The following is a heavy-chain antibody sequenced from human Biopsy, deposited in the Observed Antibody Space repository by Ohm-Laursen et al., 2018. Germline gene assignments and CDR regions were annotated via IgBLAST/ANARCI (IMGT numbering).Heavy chain of an antibody. CDR2: IYYSGST. V-gene: IGHV4-59*01. D-gene: IGHD2-21*02. CDR1: GGSISSDY. J-gene: IGHJ4*02. Sequence: SQTLSLTCTVSGGSISSDYWSWIRQTPGKGLEWIGYIYYSGSTNYNPSLKSRVTISVDTPKNQFSLRLNSVTAADTAVYYCARDDAVTVIRGLYYWGQGALVTVSS. CDR3: ARDDAVTVIRGLYY.